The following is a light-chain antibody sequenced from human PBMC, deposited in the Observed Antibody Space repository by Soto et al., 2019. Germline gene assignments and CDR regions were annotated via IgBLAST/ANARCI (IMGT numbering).Light chain of an antibody. CDR3: QHRANWPLT. V-gene: IGKV3D-20*02. J-gene: IGKJ4*01. CDR1: QSVASSY. CDR2: DAS. Sequence: EVVLTQSPGTLSLSPGERVTLSCRASQSVASSYLAWYQQKPGRAPRLLIYDASNRATGIPARFSGSGSGTDFTLTISSLEPEDFALYYCQHRANWPLTFGGGTKVEIK.